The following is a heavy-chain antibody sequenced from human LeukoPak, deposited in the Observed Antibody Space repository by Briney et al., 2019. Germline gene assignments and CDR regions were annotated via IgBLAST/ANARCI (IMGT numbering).Heavy chain of an antibody. V-gene: IGHV4-31*03. D-gene: IGHD2-2*01. J-gene: IGHJ3*02. CDR3: ARAGYCSSTSCYYAFDI. CDR1: GGSISSGCYY. Sequence: PSQTLSLTCTVSGGSISSGCYYWIWIRQHPGKGLEWIGYIYYSGSTYYNPSLKSRVTISVDTSKNKFSLKLSSVTAADTAVYYCARAGYCSSTSCYYAFDIWGQGTMVTVSS. CDR2: IYYSGST.